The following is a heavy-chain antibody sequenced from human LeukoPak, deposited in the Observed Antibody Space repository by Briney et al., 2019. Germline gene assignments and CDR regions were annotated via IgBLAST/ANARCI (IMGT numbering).Heavy chain of an antibody. V-gene: IGHV1-69*06. Sequence: GASVKVSCKASGGTFSSYAISWVRQAPGQGLEWMGGIIPIFGTANYAQKFQGRVTITADKSTSTAYMELSSLRSEDTAVYYCARQRLELRGVDNYYYYYMDVWGKGTTVTASS. CDR3: ARQRLELRGVDNYYYYYMDV. CDR1: GGTFSSYA. J-gene: IGHJ6*03. CDR2: IIPIFGTA. D-gene: IGHD1-7*01.